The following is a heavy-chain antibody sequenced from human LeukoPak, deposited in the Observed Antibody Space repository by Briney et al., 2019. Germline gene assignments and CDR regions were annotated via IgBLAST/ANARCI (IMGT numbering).Heavy chain of an antibody. Sequence: GGSLRLSCAASGFTFSSYAMSWVRQAPGKGLEWVSAISGSGGSTYYADSVKGRFTIPRDNSKNTLYLQMNSLRAEDTAVYYCAKRADDFWSGHTVDYWGQGTLVTVSS. CDR3: AKRADDFWSGHTVDY. CDR2: ISGSGGST. J-gene: IGHJ4*02. D-gene: IGHD3-3*01. CDR1: GFTFSSYA. V-gene: IGHV3-23*01.